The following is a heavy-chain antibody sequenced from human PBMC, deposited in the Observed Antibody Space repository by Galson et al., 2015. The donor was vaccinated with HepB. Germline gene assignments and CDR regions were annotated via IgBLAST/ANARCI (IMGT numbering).Heavy chain of an antibody. V-gene: IGHV1-18*04. CDR3: ASYSSSWSQLRY. J-gene: IGHJ4*02. Sequence: SVKVSCKASGYTFTSYGISWVRQAPGQGLEWMGWISAYNGNTNYAQKLQGRVTMTTDTSTSTAYMGLRSLRSDDTAVYYCASYSSSWSQLRYWGQGTLVTVSS. CDR2: ISAYNGNT. CDR1: GYTFTSYG. D-gene: IGHD6-13*01.